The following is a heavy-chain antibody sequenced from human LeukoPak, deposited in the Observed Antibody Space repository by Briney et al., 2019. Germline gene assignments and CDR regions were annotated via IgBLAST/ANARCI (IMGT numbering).Heavy chain of an antibody. D-gene: IGHD3-3*01. J-gene: IGHJ4*02. V-gene: IGHV3-23*01. Sequence: GGSLRLSCAASGFTFSSDAMNWVRQAPGKGLEWVSAISGSGGSTYYADSVKGRFTISRDNSKNTLYLQMNSLRAEDTAVYYCAKDYDFWSGFLNYFDYWGQGTLVTVSS. CDR3: AKDYDFWSGFLNYFDY. CDR2: ISGSGGST. CDR1: GFTFSSDA.